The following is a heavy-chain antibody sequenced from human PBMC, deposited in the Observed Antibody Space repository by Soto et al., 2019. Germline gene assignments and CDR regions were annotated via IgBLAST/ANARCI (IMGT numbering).Heavy chain of an antibody. Sequence: EVQLVESGGGLVQPGGSLRLSCAASGFSFSNYWMSWVRQAPGKGLEWVAHIKEDGGEAYYVDYVKGRFTVSRDNAKNSLYLQMNSRRAEDTAMYYCAKDGDGDLRPTFDIWGQGTMVTVSS. J-gene: IGHJ3*02. CDR3: AKDGDGDLRPTFDI. D-gene: IGHD4-17*01. CDR2: IKEDGGEA. V-gene: IGHV3-7*05. CDR1: GFSFSNYW.